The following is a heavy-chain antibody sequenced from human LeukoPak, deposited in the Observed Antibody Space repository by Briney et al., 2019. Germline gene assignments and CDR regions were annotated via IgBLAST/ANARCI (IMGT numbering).Heavy chain of an antibody. D-gene: IGHD5-18*01. CDR2: IYYSGST. CDR3: AGGYSYGSTYYYMDV. V-gene: IGHV4-59*01. Sequence: SETLSLTCTVSGGSISSYYWSWIRQPPGKGLEWIGYIYYSGSTNYDPSLKSRVTISVDTSKNQFSLKLSSVTAADTAVYYCAGGYSYGSTYYYMDVWGKGTTVTISS. J-gene: IGHJ6*03. CDR1: GGSISSYY.